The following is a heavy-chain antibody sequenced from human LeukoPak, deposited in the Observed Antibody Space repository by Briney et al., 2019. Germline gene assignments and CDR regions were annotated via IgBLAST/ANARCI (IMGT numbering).Heavy chain of an antibody. V-gene: IGHV3-23*01. Sequence: PGGSLRLSCAASGFTFSSYAMSWVRQAPGKGLEWVSSISGSGGSTYYAESVKGRFTISRDNSKNTLYLQMSSLRAEDTAVYYCANRKDSRGDRANDGRDIWGQGTMVTVCS. J-gene: IGHJ3*02. D-gene: IGHD3-22*01. CDR2: ISGSGGST. CDR1: GFTFSSYA. CDR3: ANRKDSRGDRANDGRDI.